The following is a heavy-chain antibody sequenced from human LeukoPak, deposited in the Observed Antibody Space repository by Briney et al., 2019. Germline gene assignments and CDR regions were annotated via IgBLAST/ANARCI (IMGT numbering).Heavy chain of an antibody. J-gene: IGHJ4*02. CDR3: ARGPGYSSGWLRAGY. D-gene: IGHD6-19*01. Sequence: GGSLRLSCAPSGFTFSSYWMHWVRQAPGKGLVWVSRINSDGSSTSYADSVKGRFTISRDNARNTLYLQMSSLRAEDTAVYYCARGPGYSSGWLRAGYWGQGTLVTVSS. CDR1: GFTFSSYW. V-gene: IGHV3-74*01. CDR2: INSDGSST.